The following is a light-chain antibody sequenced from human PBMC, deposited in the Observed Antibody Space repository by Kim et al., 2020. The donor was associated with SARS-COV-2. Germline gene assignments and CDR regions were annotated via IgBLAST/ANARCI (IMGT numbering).Light chain of an antibody. CDR3: QQFNSYPLT. CDR1: QGISNY. V-gene: IGKV1-9*01. CDR2: GAV. J-gene: IGKJ4*01. Sequence: ASVGDRVTITCRARQGISNYLGWYQQKPEKAPKHLMYGAVTLQSGVPSRFNGSGSGTDFTLTISSLQPEDFATYYCQQFNSYPLTFGGGTKVDIK.